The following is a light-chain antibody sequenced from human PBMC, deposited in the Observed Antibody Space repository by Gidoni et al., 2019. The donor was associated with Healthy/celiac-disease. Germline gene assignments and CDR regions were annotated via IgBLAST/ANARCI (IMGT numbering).Light chain of an antibody. V-gene: IGKV3-20*01. Sequence: EIVLTQSPGHLSLSPGERATLSCRASQSVSSSYLAWYQQKPGQAPRLRIYGVSSRATGTPDRFSGSGSGTDFTLTISRLEPEDFAVYYCQQYGSSPPGVTFGQGTRLEIK. J-gene: IGKJ5*01. CDR1: QSVSSSY. CDR2: GVS. CDR3: QQYGSSPPGVT.